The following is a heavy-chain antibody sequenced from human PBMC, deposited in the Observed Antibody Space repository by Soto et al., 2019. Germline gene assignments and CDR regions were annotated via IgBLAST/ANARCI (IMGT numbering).Heavy chain of an antibody. V-gene: IGHV3-23*01. CDR1: GFTFSSYA. D-gene: IGHD3-9*01. CDR3: AKDDSIFSDNSVDI. Sequence: PGGSLRLSWAASGFTFSSYAMSWVRQAPGKGLEWVSAISGSGGSTYYADSVKGRFTISRDNSKNTLYLQMNSLRAEDTAVYYCAKDDSIFSDNSVDIRGQGNTVPVSS. CDR2: ISGSGGST. J-gene: IGHJ6*02.